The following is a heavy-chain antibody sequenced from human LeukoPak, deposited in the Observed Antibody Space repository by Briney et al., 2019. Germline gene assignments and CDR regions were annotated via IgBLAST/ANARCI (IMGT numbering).Heavy chain of an antibody. D-gene: IGHD6-19*01. Sequence: PGGSLRLSCAASGFTFSSYWMHWVRQAPGKGLVWVSRINSDGSSTSYADSVKGRFTISRDNAKNTLYLQMNSLRAEDTAVYYCARGFSGWDWPLQQGGHDWYFDLWGRGTQVTVSS. J-gene: IGHJ2*01. V-gene: IGHV3-74*01. CDR2: INSDGSST. CDR1: GFTFSSYW. CDR3: ARGFSGWDWPLQQGGHDWYFDL.